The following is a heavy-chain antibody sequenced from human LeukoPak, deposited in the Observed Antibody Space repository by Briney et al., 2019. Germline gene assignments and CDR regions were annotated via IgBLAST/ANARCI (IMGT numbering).Heavy chain of an antibody. D-gene: IGHD3-3*01. CDR2: ISSNGGST. CDR3: ARGGLRFYYYGMDV. V-gene: IGHV3-64*01. CDR1: GFTFSSYA. J-gene: IGHJ6*02. Sequence: GGSLRLSCAASGFTFSSYAMHWVRQAPGKGLEYVSAISSNGGSTYYANSVKGRFTISRDNSENTLYLQMGSLRAEDMAVYYCARGGLRFYYYGMDVWGQGTTVTVSS.